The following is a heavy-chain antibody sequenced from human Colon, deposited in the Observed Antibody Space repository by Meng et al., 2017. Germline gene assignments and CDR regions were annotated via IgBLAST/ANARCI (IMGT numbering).Heavy chain of an antibody. D-gene: IGHD4-23*01. CDR3: ARHGGYYQDY. V-gene: IGHV4-4*02. CDR1: GGSITTNSY. CDR2: IDHRGDP. Sequence: QVQLVGPGPGLVKPSGTLSLTCAVSGGSITTNSYWSWVRQSPEKGLEWIGQIDHRGDPYYNPSLKSRVTMSVDRSKSQVSLQLTSVTAADTAVYYCARHGGYYQDYWGQGTLVTVSS. J-gene: IGHJ4*02.